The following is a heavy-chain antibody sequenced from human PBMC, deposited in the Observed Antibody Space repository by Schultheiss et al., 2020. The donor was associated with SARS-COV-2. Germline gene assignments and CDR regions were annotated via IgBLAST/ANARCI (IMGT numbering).Heavy chain of an antibody. CDR3: ARDRRDGYNYSYYYDYMDV. CDR2: IYYSGST. CDR1: GGSISSGDYY. D-gene: IGHD5-24*01. Sequence: SETLSLTCTVSGGSISSGDYYWSWIRQPPGKGLGWIGYIYYSGSTYYNPSLKSRVTMSVDTSKNQFSLKLSSVTAADTAVYYCARDRRDGYNYSYYYDYMDVWGRGTTVTVSS. V-gene: IGHV4-61*08. J-gene: IGHJ6*03.